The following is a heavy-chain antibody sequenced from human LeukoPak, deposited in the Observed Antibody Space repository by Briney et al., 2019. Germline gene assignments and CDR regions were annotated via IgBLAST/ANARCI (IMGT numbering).Heavy chain of an antibody. D-gene: IGHD3-3*01. V-gene: IGHV4-30-2*01. J-gene: IGHJ5*02. CDR1: GGSISSGSYY. Sequence: SQTLSLTCTVSGGSISSGSYYWSWIRQPAGKGLEWIGYIYHSGSTYYNPSLKSRVTISVDRSKNQFSLKLSSVTAADTAVYYCARATIFGGPFDPWGQGTLVTVSS. CDR2: IYHSGST. CDR3: ARATIFGGPFDP.